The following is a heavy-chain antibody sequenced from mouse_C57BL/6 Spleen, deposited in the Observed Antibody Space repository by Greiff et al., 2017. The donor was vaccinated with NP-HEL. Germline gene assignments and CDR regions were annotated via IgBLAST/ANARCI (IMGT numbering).Heavy chain of an antibody. CDR1: GFTFSDYG. V-gene: IGHV5-17*01. CDR3: ARDYDYDRYYFDY. D-gene: IGHD2-4*01. Sequence: EVQLVESGGGLAKPGGSLKLSCAASGFTFSDYGMHWVRQAPEKGLEWVAYISSGSSTIYYADTVKGRFTISRDNAKNTLFLQMTSLRSEDTAMYYCARDYDYDRYYFDYWGQGTTLTVSS. J-gene: IGHJ2*01. CDR2: ISSGSSTI.